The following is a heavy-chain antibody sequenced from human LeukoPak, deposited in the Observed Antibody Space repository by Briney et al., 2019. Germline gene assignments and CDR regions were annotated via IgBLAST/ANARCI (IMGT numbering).Heavy chain of an antibody. CDR2: IYYSGST. J-gene: IGHJ4*02. D-gene: IGHD5-24*01. CDR3: ARAGRGGYNQVDY. Sequence: SETLSLTCTVSGGSIGSYYWSWIRQPPGKGLEWIGYIYYSGSTNYNPSLKSRVTISVDTSKNQLSLKLSSVTAADTAVYYCARAGRGGYNQVDYWGQGTLVTVSS. V-gene: IGHV4-59*01. CDR1: GGSIGSYY.